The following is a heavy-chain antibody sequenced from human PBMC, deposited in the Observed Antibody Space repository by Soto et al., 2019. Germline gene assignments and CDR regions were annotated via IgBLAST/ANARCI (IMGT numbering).Heavy chain of an antibody. D-gene: IGHD1-1*01. CDR3: AREEGGTRGYYYIDV. V-gene: IGHV4-31*03. Sequence: QVQLQESGPGLVRPSQTLSLTCSVSGGSVSSSGHYWSWIRQHPGKGLEWIGYIYYSGSTYYNPSLESRLTISLATSKNEFSLKLSSVTAADTAVYYCAREEGGTRGYYYIDVWGKGTTVTVSS. CDR1: GGSVSSSGHY. CDR2: IYYSGST. J-gene: IGHJ6*03.